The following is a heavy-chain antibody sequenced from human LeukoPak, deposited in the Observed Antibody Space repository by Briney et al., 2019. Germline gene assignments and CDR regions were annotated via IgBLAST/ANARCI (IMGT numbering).Heavy chain of an antibody. CDR3: ARAGMYSSSWYPPLPSRFDY. Sequence: PGGSLRLSCAASGFTFSSYSMNWVRQAPGKGLEWVSSISSSSSYIYYADSVKGRFTISRDNAKNSLYLQMNSLRAEDTAVYYCARAGMYSSSWYPPLPSRFDYWGQGTLVTVSS. J-gene: IGHJ4*02. CDR1: GFTFSSYS. D-gene: IGHD6-13*01. CDR2: ISSSSSYI. V-gene: IGHV3-21*01.